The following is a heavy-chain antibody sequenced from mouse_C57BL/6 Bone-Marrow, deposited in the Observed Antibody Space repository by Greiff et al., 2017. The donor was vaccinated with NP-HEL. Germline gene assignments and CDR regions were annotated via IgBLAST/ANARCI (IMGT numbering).Heavy chain of an antibody. CDR1: GYTFTSYW. D-gene: IGHD1-1*01. CDR2: IHPNSGST. V-gene: IGHV1-64*01. J-gene: IGHJ3*01. Sequence: QVHVKQSGAELVKPGASVKLSCKASGYTFTSYWMHWVKQRPGQGLEWIGMIHPNSGSTNYNEKFKSKATLTVDKSSSTAYMQLSSLTSEDSAVYYCARGYGAWFAYWGQGTLVTVSA. CDR3: ARGYGAWFAY.